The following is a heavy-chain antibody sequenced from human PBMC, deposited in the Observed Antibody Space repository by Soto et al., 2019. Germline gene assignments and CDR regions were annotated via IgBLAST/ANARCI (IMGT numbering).Heavy chain of an antibody. CDR3: ARVVPGAEAWFGP. J-gene: IGHJ5*02. CDR1: GYTFTRYG. D-gene: IGHD2-2*01. Sequence: QVQLVQSGAEVKKPGASVKVSCKASGYTFTRYGLTWVRQAPGQGLEWMGWISGYNGRTNYAQKIQGRVTMTTDTSTTTAYMELRSLRSDDTAVYYCARVVPGAEAWFGPWGQGTLVTVSS. CDR2: ISGYNGRT. V-gene: IGHV1-18*04.